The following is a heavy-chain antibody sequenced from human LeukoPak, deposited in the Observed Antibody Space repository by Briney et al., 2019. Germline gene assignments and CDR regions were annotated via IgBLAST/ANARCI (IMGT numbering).Heavy chain of an antibody. CDR1: GFTFRSYE. CDR3: AREKNGGYLPRFYYYYYYMDV. CDR2: LSSSGSAF. V-gene: IGHV3-48*03. Sequence: PGGSLTLSCEDSGFTFRSYEMNWVRQAPGKGLEWIAYLSSSGSAFSYADSVKGRFTIARDNAKNSVYLEMNSLRADDTAVYYCAREKNGGYLPRFYYYYYYMDVWGKGTTVTVSS. J-gene: IGHJ6*03. D-gene: IGHD5-12*01.